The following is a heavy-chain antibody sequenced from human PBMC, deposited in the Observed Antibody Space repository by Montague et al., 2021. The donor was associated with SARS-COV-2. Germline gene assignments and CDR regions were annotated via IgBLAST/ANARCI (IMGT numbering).Heavy chain of an antibody. CDR3: ARDGADYSFAYYHEMDV. Sequence: SETLSLTCTVSGASVRTYYWSWIRQSAGKKLEWMGRLYTSGSTYYNPSSKSRVTMSLDTSKNLFSLNLSSMTAADTAVYYCARDGADYSFAYYHEMDVWGQGIAVTVPS. V-gene: IGHV4-4*07. CDR1: GASVRTYY. D-gene: IGHD5-12*01. CDR2: LYTSGST. J-gene: IGHJ6*02.